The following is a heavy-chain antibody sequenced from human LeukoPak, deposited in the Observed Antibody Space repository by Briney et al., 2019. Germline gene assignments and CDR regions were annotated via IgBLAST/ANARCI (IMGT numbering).Heavy chain of an antibody. J-gene: IGHJ4*02. Sequence: ASVKVSCKASGYTFTCYYMHWVRQAPGQGLEWMGIINPSGGSTSYAQKFQGRGTMTRDTSTSTVYMELSSLRSEDTAVYYCARAEEMATITDYWGQGPLVTVSS. D-gene: IGHD5-24*01. V-gene: IGHV1-46*01. CDR1: GYTFTCYY. CDR3: ARAEEMATITDY. CDR2: INPSGGST.